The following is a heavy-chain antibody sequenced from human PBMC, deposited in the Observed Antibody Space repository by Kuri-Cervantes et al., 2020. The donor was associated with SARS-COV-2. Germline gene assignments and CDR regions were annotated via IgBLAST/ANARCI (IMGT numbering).Heavy chain of an antibody. V-gene: IGHV3-21*03. CDR1: GFTFSSYS. CDR3: AKGYSNYFEY. Sequence: GESLKISCAASGFTFSSYSMNWVRQAPGKGLEWVSSISSSSSYIYYADSVKGRFTISRDNAKNSLYLQVNSLRAEDTALYFCAKGYSNYFEYWGQGAQVTVSS. J-gene: IGHJ4*02. D-gene: IGHD5-18*01. CDR2: ISSSSSYI.